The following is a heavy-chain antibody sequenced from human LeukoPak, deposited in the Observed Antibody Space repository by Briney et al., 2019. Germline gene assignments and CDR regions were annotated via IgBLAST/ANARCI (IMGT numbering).Heavy chain of an antibody. CDR1: GYTFTCYY. D-gene: IGHD1-26*01. V-gene: IGHV1-2*02. CDR2: INPNSGGT. Sequence: GASVTVSCKASGYTFTCYYMHWVRQAPGQGLEWMGWINPNSGGTNYAQKFQGRVTMTRDTSISTAYMELSRLRSDDTAVYYCARAVGARGWFDPWGQGTLVTVSS. CDR3: ARAVGARGWFDP. J-gene: IGHJ5*02.